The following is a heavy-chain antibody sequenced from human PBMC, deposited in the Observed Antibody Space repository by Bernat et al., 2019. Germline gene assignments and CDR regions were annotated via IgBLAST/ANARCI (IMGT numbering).Heavy chain of an antibody. CDR3: ARSYYYDSDALDY. CDR1: GFTFSSYG. CDR2: ISYDGSNK. J-gene: IGHJ4*02. D-gene: IGHD3-22*01. V-gene: IGHV3-30*03. Sequence: QVQLVESGGGVVQPGRSLRLSCAASGFTFSSYGMHWVRQAPGKGLEWVAVISYDGSNKYYADSVKGRFTISRDNSKNTLYLQMNSLRAEDTAVYYCARSYYYDSDALDYWGQGTLVTVSS.